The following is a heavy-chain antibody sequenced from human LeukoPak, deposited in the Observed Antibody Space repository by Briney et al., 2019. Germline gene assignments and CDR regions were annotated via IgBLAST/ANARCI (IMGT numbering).Heavy chain of an antibody. D-gene: IGHD3-3*01. Sequence: GASVSVSCKASGYTFTSYAMHWVRQAPGQRLEWMGWINAGNGNTKYSQKFQGRVTITRDTSASTAYMELSSLRSEDTAVYYCARDRPGYYTDYWGQGTLVTVSS. CDR1: GYTFTSYA. V-gene: IGHV1-3*01. J-gene: IGHJ4*02. CDR2: INAGNGNT. CDR3: ARDRPGYYTDY.